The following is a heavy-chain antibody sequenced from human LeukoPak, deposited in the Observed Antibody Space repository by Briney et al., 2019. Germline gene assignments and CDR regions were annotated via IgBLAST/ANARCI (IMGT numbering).Heavy chain of an antibody. V-gene: IGHV3-30-3*01. CDR2: ISYDGSNK. Sequence: GSLRLSCAASGFTFSSYAMHWVRQAPGKGLEWVAVISYDGSNKYYADSVKGRFTISRDNSKNTLYLQMNSLRAEDTAVCYCARTVAGFDYWGQGTLVTVSS. CDR1: GFTFSSYA. D-gene: IGHD6-19*01. J-gene: IGHJ4*02. CDR3: ARTVAGFDY.